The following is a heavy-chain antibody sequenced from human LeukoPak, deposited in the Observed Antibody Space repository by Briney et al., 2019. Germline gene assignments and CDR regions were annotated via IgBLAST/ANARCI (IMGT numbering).Heavy chain of an antibody. Sequence: SETLSLTCAVYGGSFRGFYWTWIRQSPGKGLEWIGEINHSGSSSYNPSLKSRIMISVDMSKNQFSLKVRSVTAADTAVYYCARSHCGGDCYSSRWQILYGYYYYYMDVCGTGTTVTVTS. J-gene: IGHJ6*03. CDR3: ARSHCGGDCYSSRWQILYGYYYYYMDV. D-gene: IGHD2-21*02. CDR2: INHSGSS. V-gene: IGHV4-34*01. CDR1: GGSFRGFY.